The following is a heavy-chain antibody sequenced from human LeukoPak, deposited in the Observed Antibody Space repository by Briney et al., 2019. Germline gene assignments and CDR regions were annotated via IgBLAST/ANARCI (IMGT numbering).Heavy chain of an antibody. J-gene: IGHJ6*03. CDR3: ARDKVYYYGSGSYYKEAYYYYMDV. CDR1: GGSISSYY. V-gene: IGHV4-59*12. Sequence: SETLSLTCTVSGGSISSYYWSWIRQPPGKGLEWIGYIYYSGSTNYNPSLKSRVTISVDTSKNQFSLKLSSVTAADTAVYYCARDKVYYYGSGSYYKEAYYYYMDVWGKGTTVTISS. D-gene: IGHD3-10*01. CDR2: IYYSGST.